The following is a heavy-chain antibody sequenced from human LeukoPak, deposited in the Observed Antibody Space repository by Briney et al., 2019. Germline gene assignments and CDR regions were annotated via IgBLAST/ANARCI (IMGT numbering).Heavy chain of an antibody. J-gene: IGHJ4*02. Sequence: GRSLRLSCAASGFTFSSYGMHWVRQAPGKGLEWVAVISYDGSNKYYADSVKGRFTISRDNSKNTLYLQMNSLRAEDTAVYYCAKDLSIVVVTAIDYWGQGTLVTVSS. D-gene: IGHD2-21*02. CDR3: AKDLSIVVVTAIDY. CDR1: GFTFSSYG. V-gene: IGHV3-30*18. CDR2: ISYDGSNK.